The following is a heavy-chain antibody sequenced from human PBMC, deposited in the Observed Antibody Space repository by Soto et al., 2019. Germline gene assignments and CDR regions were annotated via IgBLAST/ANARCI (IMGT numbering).Heavy chain of an antibody. D-gene: IGHD1-26*01. CDR3: ALSEGADGVVWFDS. V-gene: IGHV3-23*01. J-gene: IGHJ5*01. CDR2: IRGSGAES. CDR1: GFSFSNFA. Sequence: EVQLLQSGGDLVQPGGSLSVSCVASGFSFSNFAMSWVRQAPGKGLEWVSGIRGSGAESLYADSVRGRFTISRDNSKNSVYLEMHRLNVVDTAVYYCALSEGADGVVWFDSWGQGTLVNVSS.